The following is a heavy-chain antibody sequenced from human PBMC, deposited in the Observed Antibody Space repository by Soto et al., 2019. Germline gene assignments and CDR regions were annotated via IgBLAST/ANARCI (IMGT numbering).Heavy chain of an antibody. CDR2: ISGSVSGISGSGGST. CDR1: GFTFSRYA. D-gene: IGHD6-13*01. J-gene: IGHJ4*02. V-gene: IGHV3-23*01. CDR3: ASSTYSSSWYPSHY. Sequence: PGGSLRLSCTASGFTFSRYAMIWVRQAPGKGLEWVSGISGSVSGISGSGGSTYYADSVKGRFTISRDNSKNTLYLQMNSLRAEDTAVYYCASSTYSSSWYPSHYWGQGTLVTVSS.